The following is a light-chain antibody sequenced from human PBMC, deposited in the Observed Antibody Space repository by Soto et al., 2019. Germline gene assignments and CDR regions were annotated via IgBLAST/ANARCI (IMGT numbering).Light chain of an antibody. V-gene: IGLV4-69*01. Sequence: QSVLTQSPSASASLGASVKLTCTLSSGHSSYAIAWHQQQPEKGPRYLMKLNSDGSHSKGDGIPDRFSGSSSGAERYLTIPNPQSGDEADYYCQTWGTGIWVFGGGTKLTVL. CDR3: QTWGTGIWV. CDR1: SGHSSYA. CDR2: LNSDGSH. J-gene: IGLJ3*02.